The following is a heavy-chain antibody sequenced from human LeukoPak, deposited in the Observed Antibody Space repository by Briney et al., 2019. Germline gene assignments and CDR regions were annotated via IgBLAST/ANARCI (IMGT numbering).Heavy chain of an antibody. Sequence: VSVKVSCKTFGYTFTSYGVSWVRQAPGQGLEWMGWINTHKGNTNYAQKFQDRVTMTTDTSTSTAYMELRTLRSDDTAVYYCAREQGGYSYGYYWGQGTLVTVSS. CDR1: GYTFTSYG. V-gene: IGHV1-18*01. CDR3: AREQGGYSYGYY. CDR2: INTHKGNT. J-gene: IGHJ4*02. D-gene: IGHD5-18*01.